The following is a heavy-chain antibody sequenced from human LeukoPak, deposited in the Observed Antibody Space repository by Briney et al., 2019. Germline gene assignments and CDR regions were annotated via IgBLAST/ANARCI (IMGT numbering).Heavy chain of an antibody. CDR1: GFTFNDYA. Sequence: GGSLRLSCAASGFTFNDYAMHWVRQAPGKGLEWVSGISWNSGSIAYADSVKGRFTIPRDNAKNSLYLQMSSLRAEDTALYYCVKAYDYWGQGTLVTVSS. J-gene: IGHJ4*02. CDR3: VKAYDY. CDR2: ISWNSGSI. V-gene: IGHV3-9*01.